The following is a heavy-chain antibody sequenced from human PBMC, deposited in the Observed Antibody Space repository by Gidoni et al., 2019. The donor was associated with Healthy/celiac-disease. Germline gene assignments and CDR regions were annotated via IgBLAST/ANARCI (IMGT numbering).Heavy chain of an antibody. CDR2: ISSSSSTI. D-gene: IGHD1-26*01. CDR1: GFNFSSYS. CDR3: ARVVSGSYLWGDAFDI. V-gene: IGHV3-48*01. J-gene: IGHJ3*02. Sequence: EVQLVESGGGLVQPGGSLRLSCAASGFNFSSYSMNWVRQAPGKGLEWVSYISSSSSTIYYADSVKGRFTISRDNAKNSLYLQMNSLRAEDTAVYYCARVVSGSYLWGDAFDIWGQGTMVTVSS.